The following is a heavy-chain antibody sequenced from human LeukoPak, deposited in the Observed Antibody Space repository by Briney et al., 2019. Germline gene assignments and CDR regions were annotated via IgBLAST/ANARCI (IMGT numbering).Heavy chain of an antibody. Sequence: SETLSLTCAVSGYSISSSNWWGWIRPPPGKGLEWIGYIYYSGSTYYNPSLKSRVTVSVDTSKNQFSLKLSSVTAVDTAVYYCATLGPSAASNYWGQGTPVTVSS. CDR3: ATLGPSAASNY. J-gene: IGHJ4*02. D-gene: IGHD6-13*01. V-gene: IGHV4-28*01. CDR1: GYSISSSNW. CDR2: IYYSGST.